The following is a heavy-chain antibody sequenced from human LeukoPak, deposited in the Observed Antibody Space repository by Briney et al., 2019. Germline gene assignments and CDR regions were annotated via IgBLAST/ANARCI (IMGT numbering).Heavy chain of an antibody. CDR3: ARKRAPYCSGPGGKGQFGFQH. Sequence: PGGSLRLSCAASGFTFSTYSMNWVRQAPGKGLEWVSSISSSSSYIYYADSLKGRFTISRDNAKNSLYLQMNSLRAEDTAVYYGARKRAPYCSGPGGKGQFGFQHGGQGTLVTVPS. J-gene: IGHJ1*01. CDR1: GFTFSTYS. V-gene: IGHV3-21*01. D-gene: IGHD2-15*01. CDR2: ISSSSSYI.